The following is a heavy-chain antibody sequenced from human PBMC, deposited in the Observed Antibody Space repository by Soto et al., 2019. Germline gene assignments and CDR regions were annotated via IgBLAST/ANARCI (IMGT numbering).Heavy chain of an antibody. CDR1: GFTFSSYA. J-gene: IGHJ5*02. CDR3: AKDDNWNYWGAWFDP. Sequence: ESVGGLVQPGGSLRLSCAASGFTFSSYAMSWVRQAPGKGLEWVSAISGSGGSTYYADSVKGRFTISRDNSKNTLYLQMNSLRAEDTAVYYCAKDDNWNYWGAWFDPWGQGTLVTVSS. V-gene: IGHV3-23*01. CDR2: ISGSGGST. D-gene: IGHD1-7*01.